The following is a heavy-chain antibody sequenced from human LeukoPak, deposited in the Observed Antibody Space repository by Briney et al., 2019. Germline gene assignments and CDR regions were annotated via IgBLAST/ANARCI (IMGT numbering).Heavy chain of an antibody. Sequence: SETLSLTCTVSGYSISTGYYWGWIRQPPGKGLEWIGYIYYSGSTNYSPSLKSRVTISVDTSKNQFSLKLSSVTAADTAVYYCARAFYGFDAFDIWGQGTMVTVSS. CDR2: IYYSGST. CDR1: GYSISTGYY. J-gene: IGHJ3*02. CDR3: ARAFYGFDAFDI. V-gene: IGHV4-61*01. D-gene: IGHD3-3*01.